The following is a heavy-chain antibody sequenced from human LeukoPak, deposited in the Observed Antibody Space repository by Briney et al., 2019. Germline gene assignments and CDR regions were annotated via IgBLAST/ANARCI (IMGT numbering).Heavy chain of an antibody. V-gene: IGHV3-23*01. Sequence: SCKASGGTFSSYAMSWVRQAPGKGLEWVSTISGSGSSTYYADSVKGRFTISRDISKNTLYLQMDSLRAEDTAVYYCAKAEDSSGYYYYLFDYWGQGTLVTVSS. CDR1: GGTFSSYA. CDR2: ISGSGSST. J-gene: IGHJ4*02. D-gene: IGHD3-22*01. CDR3: AKAEDSSGYYYYLFDY.